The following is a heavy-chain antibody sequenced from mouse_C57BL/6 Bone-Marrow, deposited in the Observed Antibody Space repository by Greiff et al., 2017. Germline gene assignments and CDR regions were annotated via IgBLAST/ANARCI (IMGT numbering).Heavy chain of an antibody. CDR2: INYDGSST. Sequence: EVKLMESEGGLVQPGSSMKLSCTASGFTFSDYYMAWVRPVPETGLEWVANINYDGSSTYYLDSLKSRFIISRDNAKNLLYLQMSSLKSEDTATYYCARGYGSSLYFDYWGQGTTLTVSS. CDR1: GFTFSDYY. V-gene: IGHV5-16*01. CDR3: ARGYGSSLYFDY. D-gene: IGHD1-1*01. J-gene: IGHJ2*01.